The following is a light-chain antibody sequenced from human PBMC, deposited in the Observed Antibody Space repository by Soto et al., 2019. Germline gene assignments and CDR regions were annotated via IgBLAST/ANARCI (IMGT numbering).Light chain of an antibody. Sequence: EIVMTQSPATLSVSPGERATLSCRASQSVSSNLAWYQQKPGQAPRLLIYGASTRATGIPARFSGSGSGTEFTLTISSLQSEDFAVYYCQQYNDWPWTLDQGTKVEIK. CDR3: QQYNDWPWT. CDR1: QSVSSN. V-gene: IGKV3-15*01. J-gene: IGKJ1*01. CDR2: GAS.